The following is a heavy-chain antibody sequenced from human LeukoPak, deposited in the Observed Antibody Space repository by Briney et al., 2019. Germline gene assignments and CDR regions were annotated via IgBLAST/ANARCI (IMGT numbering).Heavy chain of an antibody. CDR2: ISGSGGST. Sequence: GGSLRLSCAASGFTFSSYAMSWVRQAPGKGLEWVSGISGSGGSTYYGDSAKGRFTISRDNSENTLFLHMDSLRAEDTAEYYCAKDLGGSGSYYWSACDIWGQGTMVTVS. D-gene: IGHD3-10*01. CDR3: AKDLGGSGSYYWSACDI. J-gene: IGHJ3*02. V-gene: IGHV3-23*01. CDR1: GFTFSSYA.